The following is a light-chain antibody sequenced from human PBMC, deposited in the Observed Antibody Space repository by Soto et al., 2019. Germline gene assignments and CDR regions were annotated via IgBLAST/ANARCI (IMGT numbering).Light chain of an antibody. CDR1: SANLARNS. Sequence: QPVLTQPPSASGNPGQRVTISCSGSSANLARNSVNWYQQFPGTAPKLLIHKTDQRPSGVPDPFSCSKSCTSASLAITGPQSEDEGDYYCASWAGSLNIWVFGGGTMLTVL. J-gene: IGLJ3*02. CDR2: KTD. V-gene: IGLV1-44*01. CDR3: ASWAGSLNIWV.